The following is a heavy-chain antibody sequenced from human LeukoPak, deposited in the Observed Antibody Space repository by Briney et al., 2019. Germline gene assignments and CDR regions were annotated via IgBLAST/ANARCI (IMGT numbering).Heavy chain of an antibody. CDR3: ARGYDFWSGYSPFPYFDY. CDR1: GYTFTSYG. V-gene: IGHV1-18*01. J-gene: IGHJ4*02. Sequence: ASVKVSCKAYGYTFTSYGISWVRQAPGQGLEWMGWISAYNGNTNYAQKLQGRVTMTTDTSTSTAYMELRSLRSDDTAVYYCARGYDFWSGYSPFPYFDYWGQGTLVTVSS. D-gene: IGHD3-3*01. CDR2: ISAYNGNT.